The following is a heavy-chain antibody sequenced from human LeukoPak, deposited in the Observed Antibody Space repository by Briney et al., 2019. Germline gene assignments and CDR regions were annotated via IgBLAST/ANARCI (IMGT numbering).Heavy chain of an antibody. Sequence: PSETLSLTCTVSGGSISSSSYYWGWIRQPPGKGLEWIGSIYYSGSTYYNPSLKSRVTISVDTSKNQFSLKLTSVTAADTAVYYCARGYSSSWPTFDYWGQGTLVTVSS. J-gene: IGHJ4*02. V-gene: IGHV4-39*07. CDR1: GGSISSSSYY. CDR3: ARGYSSSWPTFDY. D-gene: IGHD6-13*01. CDR2: IYYSGST.